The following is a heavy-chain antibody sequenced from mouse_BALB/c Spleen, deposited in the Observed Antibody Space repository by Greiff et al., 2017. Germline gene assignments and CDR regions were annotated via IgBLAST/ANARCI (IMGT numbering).Heavy chain of an antibody. D-gene: IGHD2-1*01. CDR1: GFTFSSFG. CDR3: ARDGNYALFDY. Sequence: EVLLVESGGGLVQPGGSRKLSCAASGFTFSSFGMPWVRQAPEKGLEWVAYISSGSSTIYYADTVKGRFTISRDNPKNTLFLQMTSLRSEDTAMYYCARDGNYALFDYWGQGTTLTVSS. J-gene: IGHJ2*01. V-gene: IGHV5-17*02. CDR2: ISSGSSTI.